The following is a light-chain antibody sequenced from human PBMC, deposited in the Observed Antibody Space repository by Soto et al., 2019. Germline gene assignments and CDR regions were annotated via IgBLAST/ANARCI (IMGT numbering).Light chain of an antibody. CDR2: EVS. J-gene: IGLJ1*01. CDR3: SSYTSTTTLV. V-gene: IGLV2-14*01. Sequence: QSVLTQPASVSGSPGQSITISCTGTSSDVGAYNYVSWYQQHPGKAPKLMIYEVSDRPSGISNRFSGSKSGNTASLTISGLQSGDEADYYCSSYTSTTTLVFGTGTKVTVL. CDR1: SSDVGAYNY.